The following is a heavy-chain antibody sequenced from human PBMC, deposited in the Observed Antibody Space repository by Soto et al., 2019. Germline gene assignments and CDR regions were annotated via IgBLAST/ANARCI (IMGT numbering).Heavy chain of an antibody. CDR3: ASYAPGYYYGMDV. Sequence: SETLCLTCTVSGGSISSYYWSWIRQPPGKGLEWIGYIYYSGSTNYNPSLKSRVTISVDTSKNQFSLKLSSVTAADTAVYYCASYAPGYYYGMDVWGQGTTVTVSS. CDR1: GGSISSYY. V-gene: IGHV4-59*08. D-gene: IGHD2-2*01. CDR2: IYYSGST. J-gene: IGHJ6*02.